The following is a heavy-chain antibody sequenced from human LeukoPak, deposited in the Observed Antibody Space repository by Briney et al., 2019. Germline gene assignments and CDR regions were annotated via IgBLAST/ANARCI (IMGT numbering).Heavy chain of an antibody. Sequence: PSETLSLTCTVSGGSISSSSYYWGWIRQSPGKGLEWIGSVYYTGSTQDNPSLKGRVTISEDTSKNQFSLKLTSVTAEDTAAYYCARQLGDGYNLVYWFDPWGQGTLVTVSS. CDR1: GGSISSSSYY. V-gene: IGHV4-39*01. CDR2: VYYTGST. CDR3: ARQLGDGYNLVYWFDP. D-gene: IGHD5-24*01. J-gene: IGHJ5*02.